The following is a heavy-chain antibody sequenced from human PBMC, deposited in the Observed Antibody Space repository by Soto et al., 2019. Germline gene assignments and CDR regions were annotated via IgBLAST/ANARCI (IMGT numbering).Heavy chain of an antibody. CDR3: ARDHRYSSSFFDS. CDR2: IRAYNVNT. J-gene: IGHJ4*02. D-gene: IGHD6-6*01. CDR1: GYAFSDHG. V-gene: IGHV1-18*04. Sequence: QVRLVLSGDELKKPGASMKVSCKASGYAFSDHGISWVRQAPDHGFEWIGWIRAYNVNTNYAQKFQGRVTVTTDASTTTAYMEVSSLTSDDTAVYYCARDHRYSSSFFDSWSQGTLITVSS.